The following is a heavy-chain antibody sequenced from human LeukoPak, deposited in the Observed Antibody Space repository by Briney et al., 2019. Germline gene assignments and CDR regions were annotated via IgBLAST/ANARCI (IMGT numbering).Heavy chain of an antibody. CDR3: ARAPTVTYYFDY. CDR1: GGSISSYY. CDR2: IYYSGST. D-gene: IGHD4-17*01. V-gene: IGHV4-59*01. J-gene: IGHJ4*02. Sequence: SETLSLTCTVSGGSISSYYWSWIRQPPGKGLEWIGYIYYSGSTNYNPSLKSRVTISVDTSKNQFSLKLSSVTAADTAVYYCARAPTVTYYFDYWGQGTLVTVSS.